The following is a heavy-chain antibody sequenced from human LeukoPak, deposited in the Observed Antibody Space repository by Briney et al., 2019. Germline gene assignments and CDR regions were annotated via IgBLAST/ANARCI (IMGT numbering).Heavy chain of an antibody. CDR2: ISYDGSNK. Sequence: GGSLRLSCAASGFTFSSYAMHWVRQAPGKGLEWVAVISYDGSNKYYADSVKGRFTISRDNSKNTLYLQMNSLRAEDTAVYSCARDPHASGKTWFDPWGQGTLVTVSS. J-gene: IGHJ5*02. D-gene: IGHD1-14*01. CDR3: ARDPHASGKTWFDP. CDR1: GFTFSSYA. V-gene: IGHV3-30-3*01.